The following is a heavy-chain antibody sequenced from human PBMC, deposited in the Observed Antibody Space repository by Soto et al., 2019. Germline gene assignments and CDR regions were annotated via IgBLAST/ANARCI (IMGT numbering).Heavy chain of an antibody. CDR3: ARGRGYSSNCGMDV. V-gene: IGHV4-34*01. CDR2: INHSGST. CDR1: GGSFSGYY. Sequence: PSETLSLTCAVYGGSFSGYYWSWIRQPPGKGLEWIGEINHSGSTNYNPSLKSRVTISVDTSKNQFSLKLSSVTAADTAVYYCARGRGYSSNCGMDVWGQGTTVTVSS. D-gene: IGHD5-18*01. J-gene: IGHJ6*02.